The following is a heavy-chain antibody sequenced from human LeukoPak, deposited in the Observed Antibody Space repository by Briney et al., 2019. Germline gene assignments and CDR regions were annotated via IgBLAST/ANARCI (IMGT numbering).Heavy chain of an antibody. V-gene: IGHV4-38-2*02. D-gene: IGHD1-26*01. CDR1: GYSISSGYY. CDR3: ARVSGSYYPGWFDP. Sequence: SETLSLTCTVSGYSISSGYYWGWIRQPPGKGLEWIGIIYHSGRTDYNPSLKSRVTISEDTSKNQFSLKLSSVTAADTAVYYCARVSGSYYPGWFDPWGQGTLVTVSS. J-gene: IGHJ5*02. CDR2: IYHSGRT.